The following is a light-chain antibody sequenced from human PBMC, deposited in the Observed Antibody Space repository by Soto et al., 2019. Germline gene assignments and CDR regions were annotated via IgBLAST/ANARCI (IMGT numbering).Light chain of an antibody. Sequence: EIVLTQSPGTLSLSPGERVTLSCRASQSVCSRCLAWYQQKPGQSPRLLIYGASSRATGIPDRFSGSGSGTDFTLTISRLEPEDFAVYYCQHYGTTPWTSGQGTKVGIK. V-gene: IGKV3-20*01. J-gene: IGKJ1*01. CDR2: GAS. CDR3: QHYGTTPWT. CDR1: QSVCSRC.